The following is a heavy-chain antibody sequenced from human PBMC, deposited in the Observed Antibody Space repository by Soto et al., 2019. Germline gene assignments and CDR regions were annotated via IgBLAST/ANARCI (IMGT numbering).Heavy chain of an antibody. CDR3: AREKVYSYGLISSPIGYYYYGLDG. D-gene: IGHD5-18*01. J-gene: IGHJ6*02. CDR1: GFTFSSYW. V-gene: IGHV3-74*01. CDR2: INSDGSST. Sequence: GGSLRLSCAASGFTFSSYWMHWVRQAPGKGLVWVSRINSDGSSTSYADSVKGRFTISRDNAKNTLYLQMNSLRAEDTAVYYCAREKVYSYGLISSPIGYYYYGLDGPGQGTTVTVSS.